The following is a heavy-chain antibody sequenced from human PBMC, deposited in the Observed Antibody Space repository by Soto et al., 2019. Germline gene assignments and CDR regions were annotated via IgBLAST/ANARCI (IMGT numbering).Heavy chain of an antibody. CDR2: IYHGST. CDR1: GGSISSGGYS. V-gene: IGHV4-30-2*01. J-gene: IGHJ3*02. CDR3: ASSGSRGIGAFDI. Sequence: SETLSLTCAVSGGSISSGGYSWSWIRQPPGKGLEWIGYIYHGSTYYNPSLKSRVTISIDRSKNQFSLKLSSVTAADTAVYYCASSGSRGIGAFDIWGQGTMVTVSS. D-gene: IGHD3-22*01.